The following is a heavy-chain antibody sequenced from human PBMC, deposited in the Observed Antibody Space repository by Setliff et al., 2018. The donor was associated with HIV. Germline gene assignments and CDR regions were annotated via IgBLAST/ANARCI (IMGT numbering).Heavy chain of an antibody. Sequence: SETLSLTCSVYGTSFSDHYWSWVRQTPGKGLEWIGEMNQSGTTNYNPSLKSRVTMSIDTSERQFALKLTSVTAADTAVYYCVRWYYCVSGACYRADYWGQGTMVTVSS. CDR2: MNQSGTT. V-gene: IGHV4-34*01. CDR1: GTSFSDHY. CDR3: VRWYYCVSGACYRADY. D-gene: IGHD2-21*02. J-gene: IGHJ4*02.